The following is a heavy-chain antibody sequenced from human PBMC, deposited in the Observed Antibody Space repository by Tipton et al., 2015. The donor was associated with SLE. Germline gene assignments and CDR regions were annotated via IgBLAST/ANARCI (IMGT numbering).Heavy chain of an antibody. Sequence: SLRLSCAVSGVPIFGHAIHWVRQVPGEGLGGVSGIMWNSGRIGYADSVKGRFTISRDNAKNSLYLQMNSLRADDTALYYCAKDMYPGGADVWGQGTTVTVSS. CDR3: AKDMYPGGADV. V-gene: IGHV3-9*01. D-gene: IGHD2-2*01. CDR1: GVPIFGHA. CDR2: IMWNSGRI. J-gene: IGHJ6*02.